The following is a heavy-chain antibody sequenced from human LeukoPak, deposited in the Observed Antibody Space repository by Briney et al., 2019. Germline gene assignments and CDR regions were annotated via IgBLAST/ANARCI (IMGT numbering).Heavy chain of an antibody. J-gene: IGHJ1*01. Sequence: PGGSLRLSCAASGFIFSNYWMSWVRQAPEKGLEWVANIKQDGSEKYYVDSAKGRFTISRDNAKNSLYLQMKSLRAEDTAVYYCAKEIYGDSTGGRFQHWGQGTLVTVSS. D-gene: IGHD4-17*01. CDR2: IKQDGSEK. CDR1: GFIFSNYW. V-gene: IGHV3-7*03. CDR3: AKEIYGDSTGGRFQH.